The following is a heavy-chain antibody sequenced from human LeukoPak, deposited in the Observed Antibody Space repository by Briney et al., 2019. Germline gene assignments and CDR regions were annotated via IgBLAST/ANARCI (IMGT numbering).Heavy chain of an antibody. J-gene: IGHJ6*03. D-gene: IGHD3-16*01. CDR2: VNPGGSIA. CDR3: VRGTYHAYYMDV. V-gene: IGHV3-74*01. CDR1: GFTFSNYN. Sequence: PGGSLRLSCAASGFTFSNYNMNWVRQAPGKGLVWVSRVNPGGSIANFADSVKGRFTISRDNAKNTVYLQTSSLTAEDTAVYYCVRGTYHAYYMDVWGKGTTVTVSS.